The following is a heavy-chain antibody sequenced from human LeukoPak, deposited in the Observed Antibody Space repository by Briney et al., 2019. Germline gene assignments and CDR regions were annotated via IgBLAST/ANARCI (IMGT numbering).Heavy chain of an antibody. CDR2: ISASSGYI. CDR1: GFTFSSYT. D-gene: IGHD3-10*01. CDR3: AGESLYSGSASSDLDY. Sequence: PGGSLRLSCAASGFTFSSYTMDWVRPAPGQGLEWVSSISASSGYIYYADSMKGRFTISRDNAENSLHLQMNSLRAEDTALYYCAGESLYSGSASSDLDYWGQGTLVTVSS. V-gene: IGHV3-21*01. J-gene: IGHJ4*02.